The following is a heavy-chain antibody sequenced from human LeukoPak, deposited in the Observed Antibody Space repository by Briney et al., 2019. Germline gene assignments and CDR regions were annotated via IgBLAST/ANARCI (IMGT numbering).Heavy chain of an antibody. CDR2: IVKGGTDT. CDR1: GFIFSDYY. Sequence: PGGSLRLSCVGSGFIFSDYYMTWIRQAPGKGLERVSYIVKGGTDTHYADSVKGRFTISRDDGKNSLDLQMYSLRAEDTAVYYCARELGSSRGFDIWGRGTKVTVSS. D-gene: IGHD6-13*01. V-gene: IGHV3-11*05. J-gene: IGHJ3*02. CDR3: ARELGSSRGFDI.